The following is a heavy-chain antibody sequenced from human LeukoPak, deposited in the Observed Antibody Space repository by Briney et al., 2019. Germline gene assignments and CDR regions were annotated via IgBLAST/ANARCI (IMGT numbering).Heavy chain of an antibody. CDR1: GFTFSSYA. V-gene: IGHV3-23*01. CDR2: ISGSGGST. CDR3: AKDRLEGRYFDWFPGYFDY. Sequence: GGSLRLSCAASGFTFSSYAMSWVRQAPGKGLEWVSAISGSGGSTYYADSVKGRFTISRDNSKNTLYLQMNSLRAEDTAVYYCAKDRLEGRYFDWFPGYFDYWGQGTLVTVSS. D-gene: IGHD3-9*01. J-gene: IGHJ4*02.